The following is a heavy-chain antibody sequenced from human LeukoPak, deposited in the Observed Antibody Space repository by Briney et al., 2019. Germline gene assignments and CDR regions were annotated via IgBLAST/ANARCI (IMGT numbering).Heavy chain of an antibody. J-gene: IGHJ6*02. CDR2: ISGSGGAT. V-gene: IGHV3-23*01. Sequence: GGSLRLFCAASGFTFSNYAMSWVRQAPGKGLEWVSGISGSGGATYFADSVKGRFTISRDNSKNTLYLQMSGLRAEDTAVYYCAKKVITYYYGMDVWGQGTTVTVSS. CDR3: AKKVITYYYGMDV. CDR1: GFTFSNYA. D-gene: IGHD2-21*01.